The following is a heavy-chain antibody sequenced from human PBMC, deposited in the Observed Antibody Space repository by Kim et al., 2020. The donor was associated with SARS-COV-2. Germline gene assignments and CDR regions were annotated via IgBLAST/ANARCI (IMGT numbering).Heavy chain of an antibody. CDR1: GGSISSGGYY. CDR3: ARTKRITIFGVVQWFDP. J-gene: IGHJ5*02. D-gene: IGHD3-3*01. CDR2: IYYSGST. Sequence: SETLSLTCTVSGGSISSGGYYWSWIRQPPGKGLEWIGYIYYSGSTYYNPSLKSRVTISVDTSKNQFSLKLSSVTAADTAVYYCARTKRITIFGVVQWFDPWGQGTLVTVSS. V-gene: IGHV4-30-4*01.